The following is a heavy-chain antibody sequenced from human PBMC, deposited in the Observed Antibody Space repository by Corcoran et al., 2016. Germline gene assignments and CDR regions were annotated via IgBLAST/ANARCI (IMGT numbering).Heavy chain of an antibody. Sequence: QQQQWGAGLLKPSETLSLTCAVYGGSFSGYYWSWIRQPPGKGLEWIGEINHSGSTNYNPSLKSRVTISVDTSKNQFSLKLSSVTAADTAVYYCAVGGSSYFDYWGQGTLVTVSS. J-gene: IGHJ4*02. CDR3: AVGGSSYFDY. CDR2: INHSGST. CDR1: GGSFSGYY. V-gene: IGHV4-34*01. D-gene: IGHD6-6*01.